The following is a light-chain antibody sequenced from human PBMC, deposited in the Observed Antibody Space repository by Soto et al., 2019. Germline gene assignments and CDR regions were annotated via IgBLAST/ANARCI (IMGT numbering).Light chain of an antibody. CDR1: SSNIGAGYD. CDR3: QSYDSSLGGV. V-gene: IGLV1-40*01. CDR2: GNS. J-gene: IGLJ2*01. Sequence: QSVLTQPPSVSGAPGQRVTISCTGSSSNIGAGYDVHWYQQLPGTAPKLLIYGNSNRPSGVPXRFSGSKSGTSASLAITGXXAEDEAXXXCQSYDSSLGGVFGGGTKLTVL.